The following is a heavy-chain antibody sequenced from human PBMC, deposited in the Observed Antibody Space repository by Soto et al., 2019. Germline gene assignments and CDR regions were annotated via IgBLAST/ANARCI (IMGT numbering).Heavy chain of an antibody. CDR3: ARDLGYYDSSGYFDY. CDR1: GFTFSDYY. CDR2: ISSSDSII. V-gene: IGHV3-11*01. Sequence: GGSLRLSRAASGFTFSDYYMSWIRRAPGKGLEWVSYISSSDSIIYYSDSVKGRFIISRDNAKNSLYLQMNSLRAEDTAVYYCARDLGYYDSSGYFDYWGQGTLVTVSS. D-gene: IGHD3-22*01. J-gene: IGHJ4*02.